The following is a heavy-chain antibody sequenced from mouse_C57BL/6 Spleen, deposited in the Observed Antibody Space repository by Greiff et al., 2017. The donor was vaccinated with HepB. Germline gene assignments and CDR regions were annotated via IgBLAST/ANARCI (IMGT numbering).Heavy chain of an antibody. CDR3: AREGGLRRGFAY. CDR1: GYTFTSYD. D-gene: IGHD2-4*01. CDR2: IYPSDGST. J-gene: IGHJ3*01. Sequence: VQLQQSGPELVKPGASVKLSCKASGYTFTSYDINWVKQRPGQGLEWIGWIYPSDGSTKYNEKFKGKATLTVDTSSSTAYMELHSLTSEDSAVYFCAREGGLRRGFAYWGQGTLVTVSA. V-gene: IGHV1-85*01.